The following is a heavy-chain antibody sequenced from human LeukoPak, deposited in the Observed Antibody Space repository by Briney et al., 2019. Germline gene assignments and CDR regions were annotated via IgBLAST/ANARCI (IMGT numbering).Heavy chain of an antibody. V-gene: IGHV3-43*02. Sequence: PGGSLRLSCAASGFTFDDFAMHWVRQAPGGGPEWVSLIGGDGVHTFYADSVKGRFTISRDNSKNSLYLQVNSLRTDDTGVYYCVKGDQWLLHVWGQGALVTVSS. D-gene: IGHD6-19*01. CDR1: GFTFDDFA. J-gene: IGHJ4*02. CDR2: IGGDGVHT. CDR3: VKGDQWLLHV.